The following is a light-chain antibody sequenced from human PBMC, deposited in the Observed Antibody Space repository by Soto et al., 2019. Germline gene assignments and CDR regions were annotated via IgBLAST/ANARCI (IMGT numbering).Light chain of an antibody. CDR1: QGIKND. V-gene: IGKV1-6*01. CDR2: AAS. Sequence: AIQMTQSPSSLSASVGDRVTITLRASQGIKNDLGWYQQKPGKAPKLLIYAASSLQSGVPSRFSGSGSGTDFSLTISSLQPDDFATYYCLQDYSYPLTFGQGTKVDIK. CDR3: LQDYSYPLT. J-gene: IGKJ1*01.